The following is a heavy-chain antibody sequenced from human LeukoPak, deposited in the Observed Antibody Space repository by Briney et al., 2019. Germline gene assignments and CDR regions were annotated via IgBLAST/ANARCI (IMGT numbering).Heavy chain of an antibody. CDR1: GGSISSSSYY. CDR3: ARVYGSGHYYYYYMDV. J-gene: IGHJ6*03. Sequence: SETLSLTCTVSGGSISSSSYYWGWIRQPPGKGLEWIGYIYYSGSTNYNPSLKSRVTISVDTSKNQFSLKLSSVTAADTAVYYCARVYGSGHYYYYYMDVWGKGTTVTISS. V-gene: IGHV4-61*05. D-gene: IGHD3-10*01. CDR2: IYYSGST.